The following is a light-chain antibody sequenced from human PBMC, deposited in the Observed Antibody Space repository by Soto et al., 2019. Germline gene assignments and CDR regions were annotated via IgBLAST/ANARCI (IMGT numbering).Light chain of an antibody. CDR2: GNN. J-gene: IGLJ3*02. Sequence: QPVLTQPPSVSGAPGQKVTISCTRSSSNIGAAYDVHWYQHLPGTAPKLLIYGNNNRPSGVPDRFSGSKSGTSASLAITGLQAEDEADYYCQSYDSSLSGWVFGGGTKRTVL. CDR1: SSNIGAAYD. CDR3: QSYDSSLSGWV. V-gene: IGLV1-40*01.